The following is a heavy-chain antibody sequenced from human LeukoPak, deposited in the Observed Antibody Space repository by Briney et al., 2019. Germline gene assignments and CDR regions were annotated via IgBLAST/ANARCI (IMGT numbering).Heavy chain of an antibody. CDR1: GGSISSGGYS. D-gene: IGHD3-10*01. V-gene: IGHV4-30-2*01. CDR2: IYHSGST. CDR3: ASAANYYGSGSYGAFDI. J-gene: IGHJ3*02. Sequence: SETLSLTCAVSGGSISSGGYSWSWIRQPPGKGLEWIGYIYHSGSTYYNPSLKSRVTISVDRSKNQFSLKLSSVTAADTAVYYCASAANYYGSGSYGAFDIWGQGTMVTVSS.